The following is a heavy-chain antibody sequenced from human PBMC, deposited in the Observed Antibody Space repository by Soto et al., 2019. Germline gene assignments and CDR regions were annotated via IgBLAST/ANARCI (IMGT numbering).Heavy chain of an antibody. CDR1: GGSISSGGYY. CDR2: IYYSGST. J-gene: IGHJ6*03. Sequence: PSETLSLTCTVSGGSISSGGYYWSWLRQHPGKGLEWIGYIYYSGSTYYNPSLKSRVTISVDTSKNQFSLKLSSVTAADTAVYYCARGRYDSGVYYYYYMDVWGKGTTVTVSS. V-gene: IGHV4-31*03. CDR3: ARGRYDSGVYYYYYMDV. D-gene: IGHD3-3*01.